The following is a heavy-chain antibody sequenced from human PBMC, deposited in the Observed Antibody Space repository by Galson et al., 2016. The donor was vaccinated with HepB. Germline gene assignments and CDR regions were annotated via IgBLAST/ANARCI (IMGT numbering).Heavy chain of an antibody. CDR3: ARGMAVSTINALYYYYGMDV. CDR2: IIPIFGPA. CDR1: GGTFSSYA. Sequence: SVKVSCKSSGGTFSSYAISWVRQAPGQGLEWMGGIIPIFGPANYAQKFQGRVTITADESTRTAYMKLSSLRSEDTAVYYCARGMAVSTINALYYYYGMDVWGQGTTVTVSS. D-gene: IGHD2/OR15-2a*01. V-gene: IGHV1-69*13. J-gene: IGHJ6*02.